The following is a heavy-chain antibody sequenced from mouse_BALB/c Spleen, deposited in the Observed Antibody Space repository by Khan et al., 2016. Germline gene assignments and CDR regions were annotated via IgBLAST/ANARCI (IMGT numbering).Heavy chain of an antibody. D-gene: IGHD3-2*01. J-gene: IGHJ3*01. CDR3: AIYGTARSFAY. CDR1: GDSITSGY. CDR2: ISYGGST. Sequence: EVQLQESGPSLVKPSQTLSLTCSVTGDSITSGYWNWIRKFPGNKLEYMGYISYGGSTYYNPSLKSRISITRDTSKNQYYLQLNPVTTADTATCYCAIYGTARSFAYWGQGTLGTVSA. V-gene: IGHV3-8*02.